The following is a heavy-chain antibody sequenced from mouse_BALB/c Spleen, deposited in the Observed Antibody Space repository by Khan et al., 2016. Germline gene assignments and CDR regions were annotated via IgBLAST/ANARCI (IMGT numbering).Heavy chain of an antibody. CDR1: GYTFTTYW. D-gene: IGHD2-4*01. V-gene: IGHV1-87*01. J-gene: IGHJ2*01. CDR2: IYPGNGAT. CDR3: ARGNSYYDYDY. Sequence: QVQLKQSGAELARLGASVKLSCKASGYTFTTYWMQWVKQRPGQGLEWIGAIYPGNGATRNTQKFKGKATLTADKSSSTAYMQLSSLASEDSAVYYGARGNSYYDYDYWGQGTTLTVSS.